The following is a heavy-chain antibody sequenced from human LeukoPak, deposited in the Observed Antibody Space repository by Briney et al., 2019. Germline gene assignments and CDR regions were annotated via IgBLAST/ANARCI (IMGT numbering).Heavy chain of an antibody. D-gene: IGHD3-3*01. J-gene: IGHJ6*02. CDR3: ATTESLFGVVTQFDF. Sequence: AASLKVSCKASGGTFSTFAISWVRQAPGQGLEWMAGIVPIFGTTNYAQKFQGRVTITTDESTSTAYMELSSLTSEDSAVYYCATTESLFGVVTQFDFWGQGTTVTVSS. V-gene: IGHV1-69*05. CDR1: GGTFSTFA. CDR2: IVPIFGTT.